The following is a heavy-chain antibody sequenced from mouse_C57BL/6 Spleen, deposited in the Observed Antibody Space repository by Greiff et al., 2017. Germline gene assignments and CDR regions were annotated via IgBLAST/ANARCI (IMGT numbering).Heavy chain of an antibody. J-gene: IGHJ1*03. Sequence: EVKLVESGPGMVKPSQSLSLTCTVTGYSITSGYDWHWIRHFPGNKLEWMGYISYSGSTNYNPSLKSRISITHDTSKNHFFLKLNSVTTEDTATYYCARGGDSYYGRGGPWYFDVWGTGTTVTVSS. V-gene: IGHV3-1*01. CDR1: GYSITSGYD. CDR3: ARGGDSYYGRGGPWYFDV. CDR2: ISYSGST. D-gene: IGHD1-1*01.